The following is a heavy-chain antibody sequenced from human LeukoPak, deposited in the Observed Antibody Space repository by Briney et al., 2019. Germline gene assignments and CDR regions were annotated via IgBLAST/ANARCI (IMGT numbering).Heavy chain of an antibody. CDR1: GGTFSSYA. D-gene: IGHD6-19*01. V-gene: IGHV1-18*01. CDR2: ISAYNGNT. CDR3: ARLYSSGWPLECMDV. J-gene: IGHJ6*02. Sequence: GSSVKVSCKASGGTFSSYAINWVRQAPGQGLEYMGYISAYNGNTNYAQNLQGRVTMTTDTSTTTVYMELRSLRSDDTAVYYCARLYSSGWPLECMDVWGQGTTVTVSS.